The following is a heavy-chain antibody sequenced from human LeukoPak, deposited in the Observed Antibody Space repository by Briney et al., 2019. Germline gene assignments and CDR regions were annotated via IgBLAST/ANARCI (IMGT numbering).Heavy chain of an antibody. CDR1: GYTFTSYY. Sequence: ASVKVSCKASGYTFTSYYMHWVRQAPGQGPEWMGIINPSGGSTSYAQKFQGRVTMTRDTSTSTVYMELSSLRSEDTAVYYCARVKPTSSGGIFGVVKRSGPTNWGQGTLVTVSS. J-gene: IGHJ4*02. D-gene: IGHD3-3*01. CDR3: ARVKPTSSGGIFGVVKRSGPTN. CDR2: INPSGGST. V-gene: IGHV1-46*01.